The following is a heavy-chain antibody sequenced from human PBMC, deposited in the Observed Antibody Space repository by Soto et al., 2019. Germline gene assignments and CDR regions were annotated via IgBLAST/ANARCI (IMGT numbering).Heavy chain of an antibody. J-gene: IGHJ4*02. V-gene: IGHV1-69*13. CDR1: GVTFSRQD. D-gene: IGHD5-12*01. CDR2: IIPIFGTP. CDR3: ATNEGRDGYSFDY. Sequence: GASVEVSCKDSGVTFSRQDMRWVRQAPGRGLEWMGGIIPIFGTPQYAEKFQDRVTITADESTSTAYMELSSLTSEDTAVYYCATNEGRDGYSFDYWGQGTLVTVSS.